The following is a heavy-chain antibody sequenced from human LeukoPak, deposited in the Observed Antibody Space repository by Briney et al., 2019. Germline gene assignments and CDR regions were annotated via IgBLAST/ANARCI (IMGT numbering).Heavy chain of an antibody. CDR1: GGSISSYY. V-gene: IGHV4-4*07. J-gene: IGHJ4*02. CDR3: ARTLRITIFGVVNLPFDY. CDR2: IYTRGST. D-gene: IGHD3-3*01. Sequence: PWETLTLTCTVSGGSISSYYWRWIRQPAGKGLEWIGRIYTRGSTNYNPSLKSPVTTSVATSKNQFSLKLSSVTAADTAVYYCARTLRITIFGVVNLPFDYWGQGTLV.